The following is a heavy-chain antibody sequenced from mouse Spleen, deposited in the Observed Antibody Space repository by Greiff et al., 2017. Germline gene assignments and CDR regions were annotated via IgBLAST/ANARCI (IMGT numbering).Heavy chain of an antibody. V-gene: IGHV5-15*01. Sequence: EVKLVESGGGLVKPGGSLKLSCAASGFTFSDYGMAWVRQAPGKGPEWVAFISNLAYSIYYADTVTGRFTISRENAKNTLYLEMSSLRSEDTAMYYCARHEGYYGNGWYFDVWGAGTTVTVSS. D-gene: IGHD2-1*01. CDR3: ARHEGYYGNGWYFDV. J-gene: IGHJ1*01. CDR2: ISNLAYSI. CDR1: GFTFSDYG.